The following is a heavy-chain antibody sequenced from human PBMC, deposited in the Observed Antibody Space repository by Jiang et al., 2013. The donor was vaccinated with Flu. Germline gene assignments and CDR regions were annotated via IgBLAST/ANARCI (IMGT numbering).Heavy chain of an antibody. CDR1: GFTFSSYD. V-gene: IGHV3-13*01. D-gene: IGHD4-23*01. CDR2: IGAGGDT. CDR3: VREPPFNSRFWYFDF. Sequence: ASGFTFSSYDLHWVRPTYRKSLEWVSAIGAGGDTYYLDSVKGRFSISRENAKNSLFLQMNNLRAEDTAVYFCVREPPFNSRFWYFDFWGRGTLVTVSS. J-gene: IGHJ2*01.